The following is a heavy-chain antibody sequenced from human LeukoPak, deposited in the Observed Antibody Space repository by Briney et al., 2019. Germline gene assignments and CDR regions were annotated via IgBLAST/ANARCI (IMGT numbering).Heavy chain of an antibody. J-gene: IGHJ4*02. Sequence: SETLPLTCTVSGGSISSSSYYWGWIRQPPGKGLEWIGSIYYSGSTYYNPSLKSRVTISVDTSKNQFSLKLSSVTAADTAVYYCARSDYGDYGIDYWGQGTLVTVSS. CDR2: IYYSGST. CDR3: ARSDYGDYGIDY. CDR1: GGSISSSSYY. D-gene: IGHD4-17*01. V-gene: IGHV4-39*07.